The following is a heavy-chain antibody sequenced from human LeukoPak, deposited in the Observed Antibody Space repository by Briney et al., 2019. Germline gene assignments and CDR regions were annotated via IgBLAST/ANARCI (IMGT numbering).Heavy chain of an antibody. Sequence: SETLSLTCTVSGDSISTYYWSWIRQPPGKGLEWIGYIYYRVTSDYNPSLKSRVTISVDMSTRQISLKLSSVTAADTAVYYCARAVGGDGSGSLWGPGTLVTVSS. CDR3: ARAVGGDGSGSL. J-gene: IGHJ4*02. CDR1: GDSISTYY. V-gene: IGHV4-59*01. CDR2: IYYRVTS. D-gene: IGHD3-10*01.